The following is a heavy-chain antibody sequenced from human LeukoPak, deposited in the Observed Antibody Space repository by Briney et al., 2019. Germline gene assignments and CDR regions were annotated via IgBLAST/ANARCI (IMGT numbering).Heavy chain of an antibody. CDR1: GFTFSSYS. J-gene: IGHJ4*02. Sequence: PGGSLRLSCAASGFTFSSYSMHWVRQAPGKGLEWVSSISSSSSYIYYADSVKGRFTISRDNAKNSLYLQMNSLRAEDTAVYYCAAQKRGNYRPYYFDYWGQGTLVTVSA. V-gene: IGHV3-21*04. CDR3: AAQKRGNYRPYYFDY. CDR2: ISSSSSYI. D-gene: IGHD3-16*02.